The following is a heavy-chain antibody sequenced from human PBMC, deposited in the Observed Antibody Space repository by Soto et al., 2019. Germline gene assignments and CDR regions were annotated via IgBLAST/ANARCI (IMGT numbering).Heavy chain of an antibody. CDR1: GFTFSDYY. V-gene: IGHV3-11*06. J-gene: IGHJ4*02. D-gene: IGHD4-17*01. Sequence: QVQLVESGGGLVKPGGSLRLSCAASGFTFSDYYMNWIRQAPGKGLEWISYISGSSSYSNYANSVKGRFSVSRDNAKKSLYLQMDSLRAEDTALYFCVRGSLYGGNPTLLDYWGQGTLVTVSS. CDR3: VRGSLYGGNPTLLDY. CDR2: ISGSSSYS.